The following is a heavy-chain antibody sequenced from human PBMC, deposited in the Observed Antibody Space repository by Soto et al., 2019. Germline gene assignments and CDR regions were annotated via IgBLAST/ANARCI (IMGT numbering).Heavy chain of an antibody. D-gene: IGHD6-13*01. CDR1: GGSISSYY. CDR3: ARYRREAVAGYTLDN. V-gene: IGHV4-4*07. CDR2: IYTSGST. J-gene: IGHJ4*02. Sequence: SETLSLTCTVSGGSISSYYWSWIRQPAGKGLEWIGRIYTSGSTNYNPSLKSRVTMSVDTSKNQFSLKVNSMTAADTAVYYCARYRREAVAGYTLDNWGQGILVTVSS.